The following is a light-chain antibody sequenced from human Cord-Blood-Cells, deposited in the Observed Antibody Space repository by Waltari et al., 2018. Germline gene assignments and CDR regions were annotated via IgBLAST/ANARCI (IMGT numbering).Light chain of an antibody. V-gene: IGLV7-46*01. CDR1: PGAVTSGHS. CDR2: GTS. J-gene: IGLJ3*02. Sequence: QAVVTQEPSLPVSPVGTVTPTRGSSPGAVTSGHSPCWFQQKPAQAPRSLIYGTSNRHSWTPSRFSGSLLGGKAALTLSGAQREDEAEYYCLLSYSGARVFGGGTKLTVL. CDR3: LLSYSGARV.